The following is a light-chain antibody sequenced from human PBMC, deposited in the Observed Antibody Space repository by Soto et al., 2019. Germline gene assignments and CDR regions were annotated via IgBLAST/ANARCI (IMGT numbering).Light chain of an antibody. J-gene: IGLJ1*01. Sequence: QSFGTQPASVSGSPGQSISIACTGPISDVGDYISVSWFQQHPGKAPKLMIYEVSNRPSGVSNRFSGSKSANTASLTISGLQAEDEADYYCTSYTSSTTLYVFGTGTKVTVL. CDR1: ISDVGDYIS. V-gene: IGLV2-14*01. CDR2: EVS. CDR3: TSYTSSTTLYV.